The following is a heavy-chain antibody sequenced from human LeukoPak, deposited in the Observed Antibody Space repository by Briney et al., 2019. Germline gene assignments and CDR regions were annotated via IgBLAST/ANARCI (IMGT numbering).Heavy chain of an antibody. J-gene: IGHJ4*02. CDR2: INPNSGGT. D-gene: IGHD3-22*01. V-gene: IGHV1-2*02. CDR3: ARDRWDYYDSSGPFDY. Sequence: GASVKVSCKASGYTFTGYYMHWVRQAPGQGLEWMGWINPNSGGTNYAQKFQGRVTMTRDTSISTAYMELSRLRSDDTAVYYCARDRWDYYDSSGPFDYWGQGTLVTVSS. CDR1: GYTFTGYY.